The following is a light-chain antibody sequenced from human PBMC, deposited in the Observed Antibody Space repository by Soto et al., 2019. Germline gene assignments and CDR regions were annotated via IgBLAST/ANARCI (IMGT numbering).Light chain of an antibody. J-gene: IGKJ1*01. Sequence: EIVLTQSPGTLSLSPGETATLSCRASQTVNSDYLAWFQQRPGQAPRLLIFATSRRATDIPDRFSGSGSGTDFTLAIRRLEPEDFAVYYCHQFGYSPRTFDQGTKVDIK. CDR2: ATS. CDR1: QTVNSDY. CDR3: HQFGYSPRT. V-gene: IGKV3-20*01.